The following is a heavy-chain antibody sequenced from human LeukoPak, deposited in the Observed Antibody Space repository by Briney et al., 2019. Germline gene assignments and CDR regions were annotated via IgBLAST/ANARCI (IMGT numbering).Heavy chain of an antibody. CDR1: GGTFSSYA. CDR3: ARAQYYYGSGSQNWFDP. V-gene: IGHV1-69*04. J-gene: IGHJ5*01. Sequence: SVKVSCKASGGTFSSYAISWVRQASGQGLEWMGRIIPILGIANYAQKLQGRVTITADKSTSTAYMELGSLRSEDTAVYYCARAQYYYGSGSQNWFDPWGQGTLVTVSS. D-gene: IGHD3-10*01. CDR2: IIPILGIA.